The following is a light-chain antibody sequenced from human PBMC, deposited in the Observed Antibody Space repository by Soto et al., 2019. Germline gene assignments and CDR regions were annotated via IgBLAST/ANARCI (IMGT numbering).Light chain of an antibody. Sequence: QSALTQPASVSGSPGQSITISCTGTSSDVGGYNYVSWYQQHPGKAPKLMIYDVSNWPSGVSNRLSGSKSGNTASLTISGLQAEDEADYYCSSYTSSSTRVFGTGTKLTVL. CDR2: DVS. V-gene: IGLV2-14*01. J-gene: IGLJ1*01. CDR3: SSYTSSSTRV. CDR1: SSDVGGYNY.